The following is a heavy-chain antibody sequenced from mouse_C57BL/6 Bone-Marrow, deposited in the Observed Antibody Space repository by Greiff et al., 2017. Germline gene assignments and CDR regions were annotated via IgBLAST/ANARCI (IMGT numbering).Heavy chain of an antibody. V-gene: IGHV1-54*01. D-gene: IGHD1-1*01. CDR1: GYAFTNYL. CDR3: ARSDYYGSSPYYFDY. J-gene: IGHJ2*01. CDR2: INPGSGGT. Sequence: QVQLQQPGAELVRPGTSVKVSCKASGYAFTNYLIEWVKQRPGQGLGWIGVINPGSGGTNYNEQFKGKATLTADKSSSTAYMQLSSLTSEDSAVYFCARSDYYGSSPYYFDYWGQGTTLTVSS.